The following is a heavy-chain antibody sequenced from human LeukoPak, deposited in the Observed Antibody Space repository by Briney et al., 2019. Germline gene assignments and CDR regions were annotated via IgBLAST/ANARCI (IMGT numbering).Heavy chain of an antibody. CDR3: ATESGASVMGGLDI. Sequence: ASVKVSCKVSGDSLNELSIHWVRQAPGKCLEWMGGFEPEEGETLHAEKFEGRVNMTEDTSTGTAYLELSSLRSEDMGVYYCATESGASVMGGLDIWGQGILVTVSS. CDR2: FEPEEGET. J-gene: IGHJ5*02. D-gene: IGHD2-8*01. V-gene: IGHV1-24*01. CDR1: GDSLNELS.